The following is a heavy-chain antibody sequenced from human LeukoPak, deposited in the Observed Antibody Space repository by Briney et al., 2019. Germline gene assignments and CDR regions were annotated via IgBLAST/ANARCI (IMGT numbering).Heavy chain of an antibody. CDR1: GGTFSSYA. Sequence: SVKVSCKASGGTFSSYAISWVRQAPGQGLEWMGGIIPIFGTANYAQKFQGRVTITTDESTSTAYMELSSLRSEDTAVYYCASRDGYNFNSFDYWGQGTLVTVS. V-gene: IGHV1-69*05. J-gene: IGHJ4*02. D-gene: IGHD5-24*01. CDR3: ASRDGYNFNSFDY. CDR2: IIPIFGTA.